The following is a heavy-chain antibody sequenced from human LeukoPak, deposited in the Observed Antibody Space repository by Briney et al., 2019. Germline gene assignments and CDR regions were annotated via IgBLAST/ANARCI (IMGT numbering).Heavy chain of an antibody. V-gene: IGHV4-4*07. CDR2: IYASGNT. J-gene: IGHJ4*02. CDR1: GGSISSYY. Sequence: SETLSLTCTDSGGSISSYYWSWARQPAGKELEWIGRIYASGNTNYNPSLKGRVTMTVDTSKNQFSLNLSSVTAADTAAYYCARGRGSCWYYFDSWGQGTLVTVSS. CDR3: ARGRGSCWYYFDS. D-gene: IGHD6-13*01.